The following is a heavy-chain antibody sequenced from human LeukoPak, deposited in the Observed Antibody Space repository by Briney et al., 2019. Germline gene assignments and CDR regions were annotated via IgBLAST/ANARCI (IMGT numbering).Heavy chain of an antibody. Sequence: PGGSLRLSCAASGFTVSSNYMSWVRQAPGKGLEWVSVIYSGGSTYYADSVKGRFTISRDNSKNTLYLQMNSLRAEDTAVYYCARADSSGYLDYWGQGTLVTVSS. V-gene: IGHV3-53*01. CDR2: IYSGGST. CDR3: ARADSSGYLDY. J-gene: IGHJ4*02. CDR1: GFTVSSNY. D-gene: IGHD3-22*01.